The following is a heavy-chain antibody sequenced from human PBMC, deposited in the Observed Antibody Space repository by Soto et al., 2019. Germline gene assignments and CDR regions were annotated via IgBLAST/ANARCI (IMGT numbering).Heavy chain of an antibody. D-gene: IGHD3-16*01. CDR2: IDPSDSYT. CDR3: GRGGQKNGMAF. J-gene: IGHJ6*04. CDR1: GYSFTSYW. Sequence: GESLKISCKGSGYSFTSYWISWVRQMPGKGLEWMGRIDPSDSYTNYSPSFQGHVTISADKSISTAYLQWSSLKASDTAMYYWGRGGQKNGMAFWAKGTSAPVSA. V-gene: IGHV5-10-1*01.